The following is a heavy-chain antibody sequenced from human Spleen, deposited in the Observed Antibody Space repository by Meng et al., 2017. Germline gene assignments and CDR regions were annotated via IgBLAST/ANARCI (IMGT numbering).Heavy chain of an antibody. CDR3: ARRPDLVAMVRGAIRILPYYFDY. D-gene: IGHD3-10*01. J-gene: IGHJ4*02. V-gene: IGHV3-7*01. Sequence: GESLKISCAVSGFTFSTYWMSWVRQAPGKGLEWVANIKQDGSEKNYVDSVKGRFTISRDNAKNSLYLQMNSLRAEDTAVYYCARRPDLVAMVRGAIRILPYYFDYWGQGTLVTVSS. CDR1: GFTFSTYW. CDR2: IKQDGSEK.